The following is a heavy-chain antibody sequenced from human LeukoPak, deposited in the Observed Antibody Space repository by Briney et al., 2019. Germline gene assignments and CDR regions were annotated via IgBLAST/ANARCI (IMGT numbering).Heavy chain of an antibody. J-gene: IGHJ4*02. CDR2: ISGSGGST. D-gene: IGHD3-22*01. CDR1: GFTFSSYG. V-gene: IGHV3-23*01. CDR3: AKEYYYDSSGYPN. Sequence: GESLRLSCAASGFTFSSYGMSWVRQAPGKGLEWVSAISGSGGSTYYADSVKGRFTISRDNSKNTLYLQMNSLRAEDTAVYYCAKEYYYDSSGYPNWGQGTLVTVSS.